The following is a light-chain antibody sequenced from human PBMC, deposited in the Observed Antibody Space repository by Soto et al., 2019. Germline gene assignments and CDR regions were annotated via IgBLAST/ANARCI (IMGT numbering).Light chain of an antibody. CDR1: QSISSW. V-gene: IGKV1-5*01. Sequence: DIQMTQSLSTLSASVGDRVTITCRASQSISSWLAWYQQKPGKAPKLLIYDSSSLQSGVPSRFSGSGSGTAVTLTVSSLQGDDFATYYWQQDNSNWTFGQGTNCEIK. J-gene: IGKJ1*01. CDR2: DSS. CDR3: QQDNSNWT.